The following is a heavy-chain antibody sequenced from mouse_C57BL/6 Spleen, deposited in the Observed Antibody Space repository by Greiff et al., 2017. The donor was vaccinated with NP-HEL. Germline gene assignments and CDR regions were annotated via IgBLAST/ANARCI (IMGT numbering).Heavy chain of an antibody. CDR3: ARSYYSNYVFAY. J-gene: IGHJ3*01. D-gene: IGHD2-5*01. V-gene: IGHV1-26*01. CDR2: INPNNGGT. CDR1: GYTFTDYY. Sequence: VQLQQSGPELVKPGASVKISCKASGYTFTDYYMNWVKQSHGKSLEWIGDINPNNGGTSYNQKFKGKATLTVDKSSSTAYMELRSLTSEDSAVEYCARSYYSNYVFAYWGQGTLVTVSA.